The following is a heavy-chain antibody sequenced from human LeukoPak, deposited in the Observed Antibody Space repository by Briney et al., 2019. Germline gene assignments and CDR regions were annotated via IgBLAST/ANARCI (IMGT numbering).Heavy chain of an antibody. CDR3: ARDTSVTTTVNYYYYYYMDV. J-gene: IGHJ6*03. V-gene: IGHV1-2*02. Sequence: ASVKVSCKASGYTFTGYYMHWVRQAPGQGLEWMGWINPNSGGTNYAQKFQGRVTMTRDTSISTAYMELRSLRSDDTAVYYCARDTSVTTTVNYYYYYYMDVWGKGTTVTISS. CDR2: INPNSGGT. D-gene: IGHD4-17*01. CDR1: GYTFTGYY.